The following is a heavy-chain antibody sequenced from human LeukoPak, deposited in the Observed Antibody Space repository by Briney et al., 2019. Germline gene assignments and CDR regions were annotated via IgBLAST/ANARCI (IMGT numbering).Heavy chain of an antibody. D-gene: IGHD1-7*01. Sequence: GGSLRLSCAASGFTFSSYAMSWVRQAPGKGLEWVSGISWNSGSIGYADSVKGRFTISRDNAKNSLYLQMNSLRAEDTALYYCAKDQGNYAEYFQHWGQGTLVTVSS. CDR2: ISWNSGSI. CDR3: AKDQGNYAEYFQH. J-gene: IGHJ1*01. V-gene: IGHV3-9*01. CDR1: GFTFSSYA.